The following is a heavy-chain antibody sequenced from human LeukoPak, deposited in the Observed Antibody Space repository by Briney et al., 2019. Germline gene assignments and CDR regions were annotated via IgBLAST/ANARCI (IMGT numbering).Heavy chain of an antibody. D-gene: IGHD2/OR15-2a*01. Sequence: GGSLRLSCAASGFTFSDYHMSWIRQAPGKGLEWVSYISSSGSTIYYADSVKGRFTISRNNAKNSLYLQMNSLRAEDTAVYYCAREVGEYLNPYFDYWGQGTLVTVSS. CDR2: ISSSGSTI. CDR1: GFTFSDYH. CDR3: AREVGEYLNPYFDY. J-gene: IGHJ4*02. V-gene: IGHV3-11*01.